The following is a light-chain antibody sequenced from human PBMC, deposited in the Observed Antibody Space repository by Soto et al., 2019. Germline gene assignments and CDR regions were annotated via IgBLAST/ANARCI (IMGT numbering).Light chain of an antibody. Sequence: DIQMTQSPSSVSASVGDRVTITCRASQGISSRLAWYQQKPGKAPNLLIYAASSLQSWVPSRFSGSGSETEFTLTIGSLQPEDFATYYCQQSNSFPLTFGGGTKVEIK. CDR2: AAS. CDR1: QGISSR. V-gene: IGKV1-12*01. CDR3: QQSNSFPLT. J-gene: IGKJ4*01.